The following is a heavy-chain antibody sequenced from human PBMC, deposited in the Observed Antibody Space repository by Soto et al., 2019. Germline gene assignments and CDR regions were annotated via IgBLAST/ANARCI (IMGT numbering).Heavy chain of an antibody. J-gene: IGHJ4*02. CDR3: ARLVYDTRLNYMSFDF. Sequence: SETLSRTCTVSGGSISSYYWSWIRQPPGKGLEWIGYIYYSGSTNYNPSLKSRVTISVDTSKNQFSLKLTSVTAADTAIYFCARLVYDTRLNYMSFDFWGQGALVTVSS. D-gene: IGHD3-10*01. V-gene: IGHV4-59*12. CDR2: IYYSGST. CDR1: GGSISSYY.